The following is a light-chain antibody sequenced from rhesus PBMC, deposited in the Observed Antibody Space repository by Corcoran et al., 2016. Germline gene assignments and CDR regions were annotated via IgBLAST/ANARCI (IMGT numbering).Light chain of an antibody. CDR3: LQHNSYPFT. Sequence: DIQMTQSPSSLSASVGDTVTITCRASQGISSYLNWFQQKPGKAPKLLIYAASSLESGVPSRFSGSGSGTYFTLTISSLQPEDFAVYYCLQHNSYPFTFGPGTKLDIK. J-gene: IGKJ3*01. CDR2: AAS. CDR1: QGISSY. V-gene: IGKV1-28*03.